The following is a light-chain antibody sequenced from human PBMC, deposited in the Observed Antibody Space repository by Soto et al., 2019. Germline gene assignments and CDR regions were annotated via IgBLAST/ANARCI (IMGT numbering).Light chain of an antibody. CDR2: EVS. J-gene: IGLJ2*01. Sequence: QSVLTQPVSVSGSPVQSITISCTGTSSDVGGYNYVSWYQQHPGKAPKLMIYEVSKRPSGVPDRFSGSKSGNTASLTVSGLQAEDEADYYCSSYAGSNNLFGGGTQLTVL. V-gene: IGLV2-8*01. CDR3: SSYAGSNNL. CDR1: SSDVGGYNY.